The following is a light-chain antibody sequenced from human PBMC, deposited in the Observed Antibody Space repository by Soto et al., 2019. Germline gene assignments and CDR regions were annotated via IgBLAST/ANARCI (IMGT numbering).Light chain of an antibody. CDR3: TSYAGNNRFV. V-gene: IGLV2-8*01. CDR2: DVV. CDR1: RSDVGDYNY. Sequence: QSALTQPPSASGSPGQSVTISCTGTRSDVGDYNYVSWYQQHPGKAPKVIIYDVVKRPSGVPDRFSGSKSGNTASLTVSGLRAEDEGDYYCTSYAGNNRFVFGGGTKLTVL. J-gene: IGLJ2*01.